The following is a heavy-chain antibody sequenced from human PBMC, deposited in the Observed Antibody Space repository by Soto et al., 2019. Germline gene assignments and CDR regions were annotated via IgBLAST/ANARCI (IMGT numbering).Heavy chain of an antibody. CDR2: ISSDGSNE. Sequence: GGSLRLSCAASGFTFSTYGMHWVRQPPGKGLEWVAVISSDGSNERYADPVKGRFTISRDNSKNTLYLQMNSLRVEDTAVYYCAKTITTYSGDSRGRGALVDYWGQGTLVTVSS. CDR1: GFTFSTYG. D-gene: IGHD3-22*01. J-gene: IGHJ4*02. CDR3: AKTITTYSGDSRGRGALVDY. V-gene: IGHV3-30*18.